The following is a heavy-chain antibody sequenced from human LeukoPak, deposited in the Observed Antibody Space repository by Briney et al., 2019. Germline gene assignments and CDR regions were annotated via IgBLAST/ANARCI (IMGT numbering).Heavy chain of an antibody. Sequence: PGGSLKLSCAASGFTFSGSAMHWVRQASGKGLEWVGRIISKANSYATAYAASVKGRFTISRDDSKNTAYLQMNSLKTEDTAVYYRTSLAYGSGSYYIAGYYWGQGTLVTVSS. CDR3: TSLAYGSGSYYIAGYY. D-gene: IGHD3-10*01. J-gene: IGHJ4*02. CDR1: GFTFSGSA. V-gene: IGHV3-73*01. CDR2: IISKANSYAT.